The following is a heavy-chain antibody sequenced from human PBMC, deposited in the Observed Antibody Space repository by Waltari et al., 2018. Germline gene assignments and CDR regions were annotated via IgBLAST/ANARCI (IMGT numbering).Heavy chain of an antibody. CDR1: GGSFSGYY. J-gene: IGHJ4*02. CDR2: INHSGST. D-gene: IGHD3-22*01. Sequence: QVQLQQWGAGLLKPSETLSLTCAVYGGSFSGYYWSWIRQPPGKGLEWIGEINHSGSTNHHPSLKSRVTISVDTSKNQFSLKLSSVTAADTAVYYCARRGPELYYYDSSGYYSFWGQGTLVTVSS. CDR3: ARRGPELYYYDSSGYYSF. V-gene: IGHV4-34*01.